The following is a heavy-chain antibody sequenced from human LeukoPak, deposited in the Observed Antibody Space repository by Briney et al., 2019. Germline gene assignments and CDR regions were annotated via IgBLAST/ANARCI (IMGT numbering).Heavy chain of an antibody. CDR3: ARDQNDYGPDAFDV. V-gene: IGHV4-59*01. J-gene: IGHJ3*01. Sequence: SETLSLTCTVSGGSISSYYWSWIRQSPGKGLEWIGYVSYSGRTDYNPSLKSRVTISVDTFKNQFSLNLNSVTTADTAIYFCARDQNDYGPDAFDVWGQGTMVSVSS. D-gene: IGHD4-17*01. CDR2: VSYSGRT. CDR1: GGSISSYY.